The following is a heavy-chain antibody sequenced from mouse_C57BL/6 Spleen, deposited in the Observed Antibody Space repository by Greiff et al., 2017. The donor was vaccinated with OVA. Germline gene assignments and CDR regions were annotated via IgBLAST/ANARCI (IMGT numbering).Heavy chain of an antibody. CDR1: DSEVFPIAY. J-gene: IGHJ1*03. CDR2: ILPSIGRT. V-gene: IGHV15-2*01. CDR3: ARCNYGSSYWYFDV. D-gene: IGHD1-1*01. Sequence: VQLQQSGSELRSPGSSVKLSCKDFDSEVFPIAYMSWVRQKPGHGFEWIGGILPSIGRTIYGEKFEDKATLDADTLSNTAYLELNSLTSEDSAIYYCARCNYGSSYWYFDVWGTGTTVTVSS.